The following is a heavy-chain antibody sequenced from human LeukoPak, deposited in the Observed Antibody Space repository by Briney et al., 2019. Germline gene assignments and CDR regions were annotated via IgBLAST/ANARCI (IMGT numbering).Heavy chain of an antibody. CDR2: IIPILGIA. J-gene: IGHJ5*02. Sequence: GASVKVSCKASGGTFSSYAISWVRQAPGQGLEWMGRIIPILGIANYAQKFQGRVTITADKSTSAAYMELSSLRSDDTAVYYCAREGLGSPYNWFDPWGQGTLVTVSS. V-gene: IGHV1-69*04. CDR3: AREGLGSPYNWFDP. CDR1: GGTFSSYA. D-gene: IGHD5-12*01.